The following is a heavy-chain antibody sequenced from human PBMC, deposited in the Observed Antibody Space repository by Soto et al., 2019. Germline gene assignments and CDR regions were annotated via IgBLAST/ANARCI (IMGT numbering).Heavy chain of an antibody. CDR3: ARRYCTSTSCSRFDP. D-gene: IGHD2-2*01. V-gene: IGHV4-4*02. Sequence: QVQLQESGPGLLKPSGTLSLTCDVSGGSISSGSWWTGIRQPPGKGLEWIGEIYHSGSTNYNPSLKSRVTISVDKTNNQFSLKLSSVTAADTAVYYCARRYCTSTSCSRFDPWGQGTLVTVSS. CDR1: GGSISSGSW. CDR2: IYHSGST. J-gene: IGHJ5*02.